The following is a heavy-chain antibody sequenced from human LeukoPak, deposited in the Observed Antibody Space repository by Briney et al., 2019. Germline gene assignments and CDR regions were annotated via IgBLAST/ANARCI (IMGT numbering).Heavy chain of an antibody. CDR1: GFTFSSYA. Sequence: PGRSLRLSCAASGFTFSSYAMHWVRQAPSKGLEWVAVISYDGSNKYYADSVKGRFTISRDNSKNTLCLQMNSLRAEDTAVYYCARGSIVGATYYFDYWGQGTLVTVSS. D-gene: IGHD1-26*01. CDR3: ARGSIVGATYYFDY. CDR2: ISYDGSNK. J-gene: IGHJ4*02. V-gene: IGHV3-30*01.